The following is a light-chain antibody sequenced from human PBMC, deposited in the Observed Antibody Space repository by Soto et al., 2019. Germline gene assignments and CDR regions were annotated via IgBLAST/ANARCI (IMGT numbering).Light chain of an antibody. CDR3: QQYYSTPP. Sequence: IVMTQSPDSLAVSLGESATINCKSSQSVLYSSNNKNYLAWYQQKPGQPPKLLIYWASTRESGVPDRFSGSGSGTDFTLTISSLQAEDVAVYYCQQYYSTPPFGGGTKVDIK. V-gene: IGKV4-1*01. CDR1: QSVLYSSNNKNY. CDR2: WAS. J-gene: IGKJ4*01.